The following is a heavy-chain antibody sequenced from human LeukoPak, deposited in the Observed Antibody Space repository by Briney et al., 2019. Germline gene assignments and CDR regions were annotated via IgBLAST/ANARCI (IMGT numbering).Heavy chain of an antibody. CDR3: ARNLVVMYYFDY. CDR2: ISAYNGNT. CDR1: GYTFTSYG. J-gene: IGHJ4*02. V-gene: IGHV1-18*01. Sequence: ASVKVSCKASGYTFTSYGISWVRQAPGQELEWMGWISAYNGNTNYAQKLQGRVTMTTDTSTSTAYMELRSLRSDDTAVYYCARNLVVMYYFDYWGQGTLVTVSS. D-gene: IGHD2-15*01.